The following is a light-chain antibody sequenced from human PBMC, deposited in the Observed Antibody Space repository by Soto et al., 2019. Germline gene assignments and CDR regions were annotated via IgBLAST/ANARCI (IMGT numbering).Light chain of an antibody. CDR3: QSCDSSLSGSKF. CDR1: SSNIGAGYD. Sequence: QSVLTQPPSVSGAPGQRVTISCTGSSSNIGAGYDVHWYQQLPGAAPKLLIYGNSNRPSGVPDRFSGSRSGTSATLAITGLQAEDEADYYCQSCDSSLSGSKFFGTGTKVTVL. CDR2: GNS. V-gene: IGLV1-40*01. J-gene: IGLJ1*01.